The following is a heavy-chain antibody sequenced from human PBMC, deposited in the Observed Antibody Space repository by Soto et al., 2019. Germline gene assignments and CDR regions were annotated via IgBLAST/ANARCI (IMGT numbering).Heavy chain of an antibody. Sequence: GGSLRLSCVDTTFTLKNYAMAWVRQAPGKGLEWVSALTDTGGSTYYAASVKGRFTISRDNSRSTLYLQMDRLRGDDTAVYYCAKIKGAITFLQFDNWGQGTLVTVSS. J-gene: IGHJ4*02. CDR3: AKIKGAITFLQFDN. CDR1: TFTLKNYA. CDR2: LTDTGGST. V-gene: IGHV3-23*01. D-gene: IGHD1-1*01.